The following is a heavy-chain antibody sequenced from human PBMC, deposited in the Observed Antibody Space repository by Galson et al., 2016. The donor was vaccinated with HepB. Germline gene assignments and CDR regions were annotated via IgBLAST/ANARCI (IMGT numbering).Heavy chain of an antibody. CDR3: ASGRYCSGGSCWHDY. D-gene: IGHD2-15*01. V-gene: IGHV3-23*01. J-gene: IGHJ4*02. Sequence: SLRLSCAASGFTFNIYAMTWVRQAPGKGLEYVSSITSTGGEGNTYYADSVKGRFTISRDNTKNSLYLEMNSLRAEDTAVYYCASGRYCSGGSCWHDYWGRGTLVTVSS. CDR2: ITSTGGEGNT. CDR1: GFTFNIYA.